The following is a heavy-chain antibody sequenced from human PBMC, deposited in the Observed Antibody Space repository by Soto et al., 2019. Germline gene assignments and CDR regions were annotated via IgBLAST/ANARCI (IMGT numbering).Heavy chain of an antibody. CDR1: GGSISSYY. J-gene: IGHJ5*02. CDR3: ARHGEYSSSWYWAERWWFDP. CDR2: IYYSGST. Sequence: SETLSLTCTVSGGSISSYYGSGIRQPPGKGLEWIGYIYYSGSTNYNPSLKSRVTISVDTSKNQFSLKLSSVTAADTAVYYCARHGEYSSSWYWAERWWFDPWGQGTLVTVSS. V-gene: IGHV4-59*08. D-gene: IGHD6-13*01.